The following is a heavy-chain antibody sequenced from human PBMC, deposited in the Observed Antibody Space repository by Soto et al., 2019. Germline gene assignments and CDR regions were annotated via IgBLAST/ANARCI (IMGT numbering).Heavy chain of an antibody. D-gene: IGHD2-8*02. V-gene: IGHV3-23*01. J-gene: IGHJ3*01. CDR2: IGGTDGDSDGVP. CDR3: VKRGRNWWAFDF. Sequence: VQLLESGGDLVQPGGSLRLSCVASGFILNNYAMSWVRQAPGKGLEWVSTIGGTDGDSDGVPWYEDSVKGRFTISRDSSANTLFLHMDNLRAEDWALYYCVKRGRNWWAFDFWGQGTRVVVSS. CDR1: GFILNNYA.